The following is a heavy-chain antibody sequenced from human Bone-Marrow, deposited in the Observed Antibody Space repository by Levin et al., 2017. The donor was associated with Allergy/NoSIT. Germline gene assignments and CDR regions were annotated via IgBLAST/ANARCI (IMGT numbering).Heavy chain of an antibody. CDR1: GGSFCGYY. CDR3: ARGRSRLGY. Sequence: SQTLSLPCAVYGGSFCGYYWSWIRQPPGKGLEWIGEINHSGSTNYNPSLKSRVTISVDTSKNQFSLKLSSVTAADTAVYYCARGRSRLGYWGQGTLVTVSS. J-gene: IGHJ4*02. CDR2: INHSGST. V-gene: IGHV4-34*01. D-gene: IGHD3-16*01.